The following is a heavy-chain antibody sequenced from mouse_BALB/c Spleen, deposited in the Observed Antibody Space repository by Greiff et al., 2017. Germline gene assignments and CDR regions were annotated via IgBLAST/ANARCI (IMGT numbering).Heavy chain of an antibody. D-gene: IGHD1-1*01. CDR1: GDSITSGY. V-gene: IGHV3-8*02. J-gene: IGHJ4*01. CDR2: ISYSGST. Sequence: EVKLVESGPSLVKPSQTLSLTCSVTGDSITSGYWNWIRKFPGNKLEYMGYISYSGSTYYNPSLKSRISITRDTSKNQYYLQLNSVTTEDTATYYCARGGYGSTSRYAMDYWGQGTSVTVSS. CDR3: ARGGYGSTSRYAMDY.